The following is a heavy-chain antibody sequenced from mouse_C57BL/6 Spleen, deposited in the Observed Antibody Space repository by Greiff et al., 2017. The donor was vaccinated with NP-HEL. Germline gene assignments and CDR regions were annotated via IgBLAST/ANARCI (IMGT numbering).Heavy chain of an antibody. CDR1: GYTFTDYY. D-gene: IGHD2-5*01. Sequence: EVQLQQSGPELVKPGASVKISCKASGYTFTDYYMNWVKQSHGQSLEWIGDINPNNGGTSYNQKFKGKATLTVDKSSSTAYMELRSLTSEDSAVYDCARHSNRLWYFDVWGTGTTVTVSS. CDR3: ARHSNRLWYFDV. J-gene: IGHJ1*03. V-gene: IGHV1-26*01. CDR2: INPNNGGT.